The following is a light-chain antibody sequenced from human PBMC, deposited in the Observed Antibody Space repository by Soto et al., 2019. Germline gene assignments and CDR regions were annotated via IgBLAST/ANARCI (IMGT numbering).Light chain of an antibody. CDR1: QSISSY. CDR2: AAS. V-gene: IGKV1-39*01. Sequence: DIQMTQSPSSLSAFVVNRVTITCRASQSISSYLNWYQQKPGKAPKLLIYAASSLQSGVPSRFSGSGSGTDFTLTISRLEPEDFAVYYCQQYGSSPRTFGQGTKVDIK. J-gene: IGKJ1*01. CDR3: QQYGSSPRT.